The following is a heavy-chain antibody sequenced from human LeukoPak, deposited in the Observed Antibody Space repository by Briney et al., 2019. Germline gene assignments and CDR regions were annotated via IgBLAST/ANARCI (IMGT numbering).Heavy chain of an antibody. D-gene: IGHD2-15*01. V-gene: IGHV4-39*07. CDR3: ASSHCSGGSCYEKAFDY. J-gene: IGHJ4*02. CDR2: IYYSGST. Sequence: SETLSLTCTVSGGSISSSSYYWGWIRRPPGRGLEWIGSIYYSGSTYYNPSLKSRVTISVDTSKNQFSLKLSSVTAADTAVYYCASSHCSGGSCYEKAFDYWGQGTLVTVSS. CDR1: GGSISSSSYY.